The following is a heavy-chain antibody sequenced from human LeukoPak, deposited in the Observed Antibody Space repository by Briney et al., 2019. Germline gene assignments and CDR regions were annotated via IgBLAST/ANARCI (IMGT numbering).Heavy chain of an antibody. D-gene: IGHD6-19*01. CDR2: IIPIFGTA. V-gene: IGHV1-69*05. CDR3: ARSWSVAGTNWFDP. CDR1: GGTFSSYA. J-gene: IGHJ5*02. Sequence: SVKVSCKASGGTFSSYATSWVRQAPGQGLEWMGRIIPIFGTANYAQKFQGRVTITTDESTSTAYMELSSLRSEDTAVYYCARSWSVAGTNWFDPWGQGTLVTVSS.